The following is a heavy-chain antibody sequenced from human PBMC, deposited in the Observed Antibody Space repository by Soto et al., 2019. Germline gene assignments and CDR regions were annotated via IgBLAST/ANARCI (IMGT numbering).Heavy chain of an antibody. Sequence: GPSVKVSCKASGYTFTSYYMHWVRQAPGQGLEWMGIINPSGGSTSYAQKFQGRVTMTRDTSTSTVYMELSSLRSEDTAVYYCARVGFMITFGGVTPYAFDIWGQGTMVTVSS. CDR3: ARVGFMITFGGVTPYAFDI. V-gene: IGHV1-46*03. D-gene: IGHD3-16*01. J-gene: IGHJ3*02. CDR1: GYTFTSYY. CDR2: INPSGGST.